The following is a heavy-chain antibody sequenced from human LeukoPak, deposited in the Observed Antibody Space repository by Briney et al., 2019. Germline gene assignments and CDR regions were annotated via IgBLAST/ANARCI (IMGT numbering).Heavy chain of an antibody. J-gene: IGHJ4*02. Sequence: PSETLSLTCTVSGGSIRSSSYYWGWIRQPPGKGLEWIANIYYSGNTNYNPSLQSRVTISVDTSRNQFSLKLSSLTAADTAVYYCARHRDDILTANHPGILDYWGQGNLVTVSS. CDR2: IYYSGNT. CDR3: ARHRDDILTANHPGILDY. D-gene: IGHD3-9*01. V-gene: IGHV4-39*01. CDR1: GGSIRSSSYY.